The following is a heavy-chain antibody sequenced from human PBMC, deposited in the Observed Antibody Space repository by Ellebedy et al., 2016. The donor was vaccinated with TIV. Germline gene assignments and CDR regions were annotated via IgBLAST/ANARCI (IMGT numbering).Heavy chain of an antibody. CDR1: GFTVNTYW. D-gene: IGHD4-11*01. CDR3: ARDTAYMHAFDI. CDR2: VSTDGSSA. Sequence: GESLKISCAASGFTVNTYWMHWVRQAPGKGLVWVSRVSTDGSSANYADSVKGRFTISRDNSKNTLFLQMNSLRAEDTAVYYCARDTAYMHAFDIWGQGTMVSVSS. J-gene: IGHJ3*02. V-gene: IGHV3-74*01.